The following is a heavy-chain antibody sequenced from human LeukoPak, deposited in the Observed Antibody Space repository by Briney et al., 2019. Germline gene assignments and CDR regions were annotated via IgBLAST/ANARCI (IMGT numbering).Heavy chain of an antibody. D-gene: IGHD3/OR15-3a*01. Sequence: GAPVKVSCKASGYTFTGYYIHWVRQAPGQGLEWMGRINPNSGGTNYAHKFQGRVTMTRDTSISTVYMELSSLTSDDTAVYFCARELDLSVDYWGQGTLVIVSS. J-gene: IGHJ4*02. V-gene: IGHV1-2*07. CDR1: GYTFTGYY. CDR3: ARELDLSVDY. CDR2: INPNSGGT.